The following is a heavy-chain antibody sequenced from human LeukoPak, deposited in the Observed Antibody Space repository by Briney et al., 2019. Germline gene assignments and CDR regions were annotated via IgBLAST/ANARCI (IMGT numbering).Heavy chain of an antibody. CDR3: AKTANRRTLVFFDY. D-gene: IGHD1-14*01. Sequence: GGSLRLSCAASGFTFSSYAMSWVRQAPGKGLEWVSAISGSGGSTYSADSVKGRFTISRDNSKSTLYLQMNSLRAEDTAVYYCAKTANRRTLVFFDYWGQGALVTVSS. V-gene: IGHV3-23*01. J-gene: IGHJ4*02. CDR1: GFTFSSYA. CDR2: ISGSGGST.